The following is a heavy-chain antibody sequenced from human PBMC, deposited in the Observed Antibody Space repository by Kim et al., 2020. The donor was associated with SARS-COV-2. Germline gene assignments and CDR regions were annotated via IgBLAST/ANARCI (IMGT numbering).Heavy chain of an antibody. CDR3: ARGLVQVGGFDP. J-gene: IGHJ5*02. Sequence: TYNPSLKSRVTISVDTSKNQFSLKLSSVPAADTAVYYCARGLVQVGGFDPWGQGTLVTVSS. D-gene: IGHD6-13*01. V-gene: IGHV4-34*13.